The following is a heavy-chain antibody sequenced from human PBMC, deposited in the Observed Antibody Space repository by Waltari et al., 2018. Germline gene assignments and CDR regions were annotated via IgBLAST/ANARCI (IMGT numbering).Heavy chain of an antibody. Sequence: EVQLVASGGGLIKPGGSLRLSCAASGFTFSSYSMNWVRQAPGKGLEWVSSISSSSSYIYYADSVKGRFTISRDNAKNSLYLQMNSLRAEDTAVYYCARDYSNYYYYYMDVWGKGTTVTVSS. CDR2: ISSSSSYI. D-gene: IGHD4-4*01. CDR1: GFTFSSYS. CDR3: ARDYSNYYYYYMDV. V-gene: IGHV3-21*01. J-gene: IGHJ6*03.